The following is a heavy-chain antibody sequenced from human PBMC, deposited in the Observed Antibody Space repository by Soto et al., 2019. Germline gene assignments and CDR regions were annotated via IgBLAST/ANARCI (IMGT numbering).Heavy chain of an antibody. CDR2: ISYDGSNK. D-gene: IGHD6-13*01. CDR1: GFTFSSYG. CDR3: AKAASGEQQLGNN. Sequence: QVQLVESGGGVVQPGRSLRLSCAASGFTFSSYGMHWVRPAPGTGLEWVAVISYDGSNKYYADSVKGRFTISRDNSKNTLYLQMNSLRAEDTAVYYCAKAASGEQQLGNNCGQGTLVTVSS. V-gene: IGHV3-30*18. J-gene: IGHJ4*02.